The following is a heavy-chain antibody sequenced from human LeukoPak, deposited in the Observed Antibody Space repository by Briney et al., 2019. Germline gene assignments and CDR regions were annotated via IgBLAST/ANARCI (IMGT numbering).Heavy chain of an antibody. J-gene: IGHJ4*02. CDR2: IYYTGNT. CDR1: GDSIIGYY. Sequence: SETLSLTCSVSGDSIIGYYWGWIRQPPGKGLEWIGNIYYTGNTYYNSSLKSRVTISLDTSKNQFSLKVISMTAADTAAYYCARRDYYDNSDDNYHSFEYWGQGTLVTVSS. D-gene: IGHD3-22*01. CDR3: ARRDYYDNSDDNYHSFEY. V-gene: IGHV4-39*07.